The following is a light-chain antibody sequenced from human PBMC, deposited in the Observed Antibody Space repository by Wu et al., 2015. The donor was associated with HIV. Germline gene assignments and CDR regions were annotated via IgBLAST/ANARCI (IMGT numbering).Light chain of an antibody. CDR1: QSVNSH. CDR3: QQRMRWPPLT. CDR2: ETS. V-gene: IGKV3-11*01. J-gene: IGKJ4*01. Sequence: EVVLTQSPATLSLSPGERATLSCRASQSVNSHLAWFQQKPGQAPRLLIYETSNRATGIPARFSGSGSGTDFTLTISRLEPEDFAVYYCQQRMRWPPLTFGGGTRVE.